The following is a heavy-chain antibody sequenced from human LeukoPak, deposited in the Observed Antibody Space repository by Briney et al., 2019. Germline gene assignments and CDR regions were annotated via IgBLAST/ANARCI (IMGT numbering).Heavy chain of an antibody. V-gene: IGHV3-21*01. Sequence: GGSLRLSCAASGFTFSSYSMNWVRQAPGKGLEWVSSISSSSSYIYYADSVKGRFTISRDNAKNSLYLQMYSLRAEDTAVYYCARDSGYYDSSGYDYYGMDVWGQGTTVTVSS. CDR2: ISSSSSYI. CDR1: GFTFSSYS. CDR3: ARDSGYYDSSGYDYYGMDV. D-gene: IGHD3-22*01. J-gene: IGHJ6*02.